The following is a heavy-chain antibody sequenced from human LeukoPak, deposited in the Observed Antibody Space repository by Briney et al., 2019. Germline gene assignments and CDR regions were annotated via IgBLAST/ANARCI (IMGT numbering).Heavy chain of an antibody. CDR2: INPSDGST. J-gene: IGHJ5*01. CDR1: GYTFTSYY. V-gene: IGHV1-46*01. D-gene: IGHD3/OR15-3a*01. CDR3: ARERTGFDS. Sequence: ASVKVSCKASGYTFTSYYIHWVRQAPGQGLEWMGIINPSDGSTNYAQKFQGRVTMTRDTSTSTVYMELSSLRSDDTAVYYCARERTGFDSWGQGTLVTVSS.